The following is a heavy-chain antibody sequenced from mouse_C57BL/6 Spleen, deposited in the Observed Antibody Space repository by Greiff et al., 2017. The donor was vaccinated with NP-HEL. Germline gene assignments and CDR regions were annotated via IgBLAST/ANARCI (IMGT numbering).Heavy chain of an antibody. V-gene: IGHV1-4*01. CDR2: INPSSGYT. Sequence: QVQLQQSGAELARPGASVKMSCKASGYTFTSYTMHWVKQRPGQGLEWIGYINPSSGYTKYNQKFKDKATLTADKSSSTAYMQLSSLTSEDSAVYYCARGTYITTGEGPFAYWGQGTLVTVSA. J-gene: IGHJ3*01. CDR1: GYTFTSYT. D-gene: IGHD1-1*01. CDR3: ARGTYITTGEGPFAY.